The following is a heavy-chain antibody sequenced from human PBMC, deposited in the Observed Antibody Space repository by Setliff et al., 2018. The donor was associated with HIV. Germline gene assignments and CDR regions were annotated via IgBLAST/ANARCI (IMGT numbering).Heavy chain of an antibody. CDR3: ARGGFNHAFDI. Sequence: PGESLKISCVASGFTFNSYWMYWVSQAPGKGLVCVSRVNNDGTDTIYADSVKGRFTISRDNAKSTVYLQMGSLSADDTAVYYCARGGFNHAFDIWGQGTTVTV. CDR1: GFTFNSYW. D-gene: IGHD2-15*01. V-gene: IGHV3-74*01. J-gene: IGHJ3*02. CDR2: VNNDGTDT.